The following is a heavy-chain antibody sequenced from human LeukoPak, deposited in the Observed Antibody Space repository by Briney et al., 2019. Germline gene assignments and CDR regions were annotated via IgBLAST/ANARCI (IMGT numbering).Heavy chain of an antibody. Sequence: PSETLSLTCAVYGGSFSGYYWSWIRQPTGKGLEWIGEIKHSGSTNYNPSLKRRVSISVDTSKNQYSLKLSSVTAADTAVYYCARGRIESTDIIVVPAALSLYWGQGALVTVSS. D-gene: IGHD2-2*01. CDR1: GGSFSGYY. CDR3: ARGRIESTDIIVVPAALSLY. CDR2: IKHSGST. V-gene: IGHV4-34*01. J-gene: IGHJ4*02.